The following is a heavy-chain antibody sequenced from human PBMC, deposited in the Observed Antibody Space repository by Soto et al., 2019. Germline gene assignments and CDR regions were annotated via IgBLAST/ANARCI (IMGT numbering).Heavy chain of an antibody. D-gene: IGHD3-10*01. Sequence: SETLSLTCAFYGGSFSGYYWTWSRLPPGTGLEWIGEINHSGSTNYNPYLKRRVTISIDTSTNKFSLSLTSVTAAATAAYYCARDKITGRLGCWGQGTLVTVS. CDR1: GGSFSGYY. J-gene: IGHJ4*02. CDR2: INHSGST. CDR3: ARDKITGRLGC. V-gene: IGHV4-34*01.